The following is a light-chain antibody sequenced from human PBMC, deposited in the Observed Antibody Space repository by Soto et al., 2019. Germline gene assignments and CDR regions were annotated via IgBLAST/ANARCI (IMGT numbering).Light chain of an antibody. V-gene: IGLV1-40*01. CDR1: SSNIGAGYD. Sequence: QSVLTQPPSVSGAPGQRVTISCTGSSSNIGAGYDVHWYQQLPGTAPKLLIYGNTNRPSGVPDRFSGSKSCTSASLAITGLRPEDEADYYCQSFDTRLSGYVFATGTKLTVL. CDR2: GNT. J-gene: IGLJ1*01. CDR3: QSFDTRLSGYV.